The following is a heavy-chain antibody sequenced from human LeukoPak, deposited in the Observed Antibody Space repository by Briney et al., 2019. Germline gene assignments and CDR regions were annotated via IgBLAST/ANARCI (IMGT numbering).Heavy chain of an antibody. Sequence: ASVKVSCKASGYTFTSYDINSVRQATGQGLEGMGWMKPNSGNTGYAQKFQGRVTMTRNTSISTAYMELSSLRSEDTAVYYCARARRTSSGSCFGYWGQGTLVTVSS. CDR1: GYTFTSYD. D-gene: IGHD1-26*01. CDR3: ARARRTSSGSCFGY. CDR2: MKPNSGNT. V-gene: IGHV1-8*01. J-gene: IGHJ4*02.